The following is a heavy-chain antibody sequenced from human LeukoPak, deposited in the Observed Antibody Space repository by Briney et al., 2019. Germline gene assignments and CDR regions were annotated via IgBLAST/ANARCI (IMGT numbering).Heavy chain of an antibody. J-gene: IGHJ4*02. CDR2: IYSGGDT. V-gene: IGHV3-53*01. CDR1: GFTVSGNY. Sequence: PGGSLRLSCAASGFTVSGNYMSWVRQAPGKGLECVAVIYSGGDTYYADSVKGRFTISRDKSKNTLYLQMNSLRAEDTAVYYCAREESVGATFFGYFNYWGQGTLVTVSS. D-gene: IGHD1-26*01. CDR3: AREESVGATFFGYFNY.